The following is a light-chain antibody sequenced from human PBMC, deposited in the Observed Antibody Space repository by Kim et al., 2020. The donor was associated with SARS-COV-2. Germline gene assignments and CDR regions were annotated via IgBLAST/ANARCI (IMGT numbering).Light chain of an antibody. V-gene: IGKV1-39*01. J-gene: IGKJ2*01. CDR1: QYIGTY. CDR2: AAT. CDR3: QQSYNIPHT. Sequence: SASVGDRVTITCRASQYIGTYLNWYRQTPGKAPKLLIYAATTVQSGVPSRFSGSASGTDFTVTISSLQPEDFATYFCQQSYNIPHTFGQGTKLEIK.